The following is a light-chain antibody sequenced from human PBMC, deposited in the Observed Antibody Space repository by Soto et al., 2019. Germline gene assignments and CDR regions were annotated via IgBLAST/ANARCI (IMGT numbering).Light chain of an antibody. V-gene: IGKV1-8*01. J-gene: IGKJ5*01. Sequence: AIRMTKSPSSLSASTGDRVTITYRASQGISSYLAWYQQKPGKVPKLLIYAASSLQSGVPSRFSGSGSGTDFTLTISRLEPEDFAVYYCQQYGSSPQTFGQGTRLEIK. CDR2: AAS. CDR1: QGISSY. CDR3: QQYGSSPQT.